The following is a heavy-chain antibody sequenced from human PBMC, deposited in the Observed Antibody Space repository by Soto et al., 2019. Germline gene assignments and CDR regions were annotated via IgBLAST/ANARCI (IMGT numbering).Heavy chain of an antibody. Sequence: SETLSLTCTVSGGSISSYYWSWIRQPPGKGLEWIGYIYYSGSTNHNPSLKSRVTISVDTSKNQFSLKLSSVTAADTAVYYCARQDTSGYAFDYWGQGTLVTVSS. CDR3: ARQDTSGYAFDY. CDR2: IYYSGST. D-gene: IGHD3-22*01. CDR1: GGSISSYY. V-gene: IGHV4-59*08. J-gene: IGHJ4*02.